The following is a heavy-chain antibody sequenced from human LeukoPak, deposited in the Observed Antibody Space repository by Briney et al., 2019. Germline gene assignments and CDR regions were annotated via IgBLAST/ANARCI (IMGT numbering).Heavy chain of an antibody. Sequence: GGSLRLSCAASGFTFSSYAMHWVRQAPGKGLEWVAVISYDGSNKYYADSVKGRFTISRDNSKNTLYLQMNSLRAEDTAVYYCARAPFSGYSSGWYVYFDYWGQGTLVTVSS. CDR3: ARAPFSGYSSGWYVYFDY. V-gene: IGHV3-30*04. CDR2: ISYDGSNK. CDR1: GFTFSSYA. J-gene: IGHJ4*02. D-gene: IGHD6-19*01.